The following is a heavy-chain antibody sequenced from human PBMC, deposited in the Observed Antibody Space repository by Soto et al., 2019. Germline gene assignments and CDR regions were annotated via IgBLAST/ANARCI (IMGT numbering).Heavy chain of an antibody. V-gene: IGHV3-21*01. CDR1: GFTFSDYS. CDR3: ARGDYYYYGLDV. CDR2: ISSSSSYI. J-gene: IGHJ6*02. Sequence: EVQLVESGGGLVKPGGSLRLSCTASGFTFSDYSMNWVRQAPGKGLEWVSSISSSSSYIYYADSLKGRFTISRDIAKNSLYLQMNSLGAEDTAVYYCARGDYYYYGLDVWGQGTTVTVSS.